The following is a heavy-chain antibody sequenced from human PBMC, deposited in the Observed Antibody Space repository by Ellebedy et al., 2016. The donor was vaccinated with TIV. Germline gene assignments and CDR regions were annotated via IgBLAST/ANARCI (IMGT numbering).Heavy chain of an antibody. V-gene: IGHV3-15*01. CDR2: IKSKTDGGTA. CDR3: TTAQCDGDCPGLNWFDP. J-gene: IGHJ5*02. D-gene: IGHD2-21*02. CDR1: GFTFSNAW. Sequence: GGSLRLSXAASGFTFSNAWMTWVRQGPGKGLEWVGRIKSKTDGGTADYDAHVKGRFTISRDDSKNTLYLQMSSLETEDTAVYYCTTAQCDGDCPGLNWFDPWGQGTLVTVSS.